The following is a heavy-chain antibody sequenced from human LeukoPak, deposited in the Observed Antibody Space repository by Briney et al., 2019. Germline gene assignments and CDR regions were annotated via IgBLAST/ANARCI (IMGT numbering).Heavy chain of an antibody. Sequence: SQTLSLTCTVSGGSISSGGYSWSWIRQHPGKGLEWIGYIYYSGSTYYNPSLKSRVTISVDTSKSQFSLKLSSVTAADTAVYYCARTYYYDSSGYPTPFGYWGQGTLVTVSS. CDR1: GGSISSGGYS. V-gene: IGHV4-31*03. J-gene: IGHJ4*02. CDR3: ARTYYYDSSGYPTPFGY. CDR2: IYYSGST. D-gene: IGHD3-22*01.